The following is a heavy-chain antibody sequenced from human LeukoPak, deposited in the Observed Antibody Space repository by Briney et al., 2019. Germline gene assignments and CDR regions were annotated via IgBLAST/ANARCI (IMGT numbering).Heavy chain of an antibody. Sequence: SETLSLTCTVSGGSISSSSYYWGWIRQPPGKGLEWIGSIYYSGSTYYNPSLKSRVTISVDTSKNQFSLKLSSVTAADTAVYYCAREKGATYYYGSGSLGDPWFDPWGQGTLVTVSS. D-gene: IGHD3-10*01. CDR3: AREKGATYYYGSGSLGDPWFDP. V-gene: IGHV4-39*07. J-gene: IGHJ5*02. CDR1: GGSISSSSYY. CDR2: IYYSGST.